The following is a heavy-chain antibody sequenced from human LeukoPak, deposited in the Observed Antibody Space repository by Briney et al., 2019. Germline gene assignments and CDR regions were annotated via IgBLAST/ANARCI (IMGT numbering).Heavy chain of an antibody. CDR1: GFTFSSYA. CDR3: ARTPYDSSGYYAYFDY. V-gene: IGHV3-30-3*01. CDR2: ISYDGSNK. D-gene: IGHD3-22*01. J-gene: IGHJ4*02. Sequence: GGSLRLSCAASGFTFSSYAMHWVRQAPGKGLERVAVISYDGSNKYYADSVKGRFTISRDNSKNTLYLQMNSLRAEDTAVYYCARTPYDSSGYYAYFDYWGQGTLVTVSS.